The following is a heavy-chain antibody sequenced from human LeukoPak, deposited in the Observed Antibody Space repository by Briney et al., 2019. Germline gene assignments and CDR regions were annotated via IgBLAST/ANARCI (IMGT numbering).Heavy chain of an antibody. CDR2: IRSKANSYAT. CDR1: GFTFSSYV. CDR3: TRRWDSSGWTTGFDY. V-gene: IGHV3-73*01. Sequence: GGSLRLSCAASGFTFSSYVMHWVRQASGKGLEWVGRIRSKANSYATAYAASVKGRFTISRDDSKNTAYLQMNSLKTEDTAVYYCTRRWDSSGWTTGFDYWGQGTLVTVSS. D-gene: IGHD6-19*01. J-gene: IGHJ4*02.